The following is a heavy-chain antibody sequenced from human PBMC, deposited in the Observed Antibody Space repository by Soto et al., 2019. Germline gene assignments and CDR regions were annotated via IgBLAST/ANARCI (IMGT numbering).Heavy chain of an antibody. V-gene: IGHV1-18*01. D-gene: IGHD3-22*01. CDR3: ARVQKVVITSAIDI. J-gene: IGHJ3*02. CDR2: ISAYNGNT. CDR1: GYTFTSYG. Sequence: PSVKVSCKASGYTFTSYGISWVRQAPGQGLEWMGWISAYNGNTNYAQKLQGRVTMTTDTSTSTAYMELRSLRSDDTAVYYCARVQKVVITSAIDIWGQGTMVSVSS.